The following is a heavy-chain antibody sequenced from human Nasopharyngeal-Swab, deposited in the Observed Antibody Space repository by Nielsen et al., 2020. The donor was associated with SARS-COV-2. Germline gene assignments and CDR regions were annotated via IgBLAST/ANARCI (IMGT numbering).Heavy chain of an antibody. V-gene: IGHV1-46*02. CDR2: INPGSGGT. D-gene: IGHD2-2*01. J-gene: IGHJ6*02. CDR3: ARRGRCSGSSCDMDV. CDR1: GYTFNNYY. Sequence: ASVKVSCKASGYTFNNYYIHWVRQAPGQGLERMGMINPGSGGTTYAQKFQGRVTMTRDTSTSTVFMDLSSLRSEDTAAYYCARRGRCSGSSCDMDVWGQGTTVTVSS.